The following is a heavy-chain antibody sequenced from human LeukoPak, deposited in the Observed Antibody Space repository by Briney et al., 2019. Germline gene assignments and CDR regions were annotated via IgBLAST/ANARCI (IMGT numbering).Heavy chain of an antibody. CDR2: ISYDGSNK. CDR1: GFSLTTYE. V-gene: IGHV3-30*04. J-gene: IGHJ4*02. D-gene: IGHD6-13*01. CDR3: ATDGGIAAAAAAYYFDY. Sequence: PGGSLRLSCAASGFSLTTYEMNWVRQAPGKGLEWVAIISYDGSNKYYSDSVKGRFTISRDNSKNTLYLQMNSLRPEDTALYYCATDGGIAAAAAAYYFDYWGQGTLVTVSS.